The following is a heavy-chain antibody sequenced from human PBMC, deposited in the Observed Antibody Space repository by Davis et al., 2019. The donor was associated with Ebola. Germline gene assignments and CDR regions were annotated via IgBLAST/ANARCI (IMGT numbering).Heavy chain of an antibody. J-gene: IGHJ6*02. CDR1: GGSFSGYY. CDR3: ARVGYHYGMDV. Sequence: GSLRLSCAVYGGSFSGYYWSWIRQPPGKGLEWIGEINHSGSTNYNPSLKSRVTISVDTSKNQFSLKLSSVTAADTAVYYCARVGYHYGMDVWGQGTTVTVSS. V-gene: IGHV4-34*01. CDR2: INHSGST. D-gene: IGHD6-13*01.